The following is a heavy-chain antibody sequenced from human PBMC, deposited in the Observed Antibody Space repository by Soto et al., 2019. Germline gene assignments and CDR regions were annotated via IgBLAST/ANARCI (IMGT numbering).Heavy chain of an antibody. D-gene: IGHD2-2*01. CDR3: AKDDIVVVPAAQEDWFDP. CDR1: GFTFSSYW. CDR2: INSDGSST. V-gene: IGHV3-74*01. J-gene: IGHJ5*02. Sequence: GGSLRLSCAASGFTFSSYWMHWVRQAPGKGLVCVSRINSDGSSTSYADSVKGRFTISRDNAKNTLYLQMNSLRAEDTAVYYCAKDDIVVVPAAQEDWFDPWGQGTLVTVSS.